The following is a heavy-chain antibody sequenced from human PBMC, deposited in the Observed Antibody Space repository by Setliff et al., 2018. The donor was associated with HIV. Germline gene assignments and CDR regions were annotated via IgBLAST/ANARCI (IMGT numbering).Heavy chain of an antibody. J-gene: IGHJ5*02. CDR1: GDSFSTYY. CDR2: IYTTGRT. V-gene: IGHV4-4*07. Sequence: SETLSLTCTVSGDSFSTYYWTWIRQPAGKGLDWIGRIYTTGRTSYNPSLKNRVTMSIDSSRNQFSLKINSVTAADTAIYFCAREKGFGGATGWFDPWGQGTLVTVSS. D-gene: IGHD2-15*01. CDR3: AREKGFGGATGWFDP.